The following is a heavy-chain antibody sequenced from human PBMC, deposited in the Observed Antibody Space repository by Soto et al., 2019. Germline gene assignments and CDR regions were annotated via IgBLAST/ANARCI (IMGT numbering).Heavy chain of an antibody. Sequence: SETLSLTCTVSGGSISSGDYYWSWIRQHPGKGLERIGFINHSGSTNYNPSHKSRVTISVDTSKNQFSLKLSSVTAADTAVYYCATSYYYGSGSYAPWGQGTLVTVSS. CDR1: GGSISSGDYY. CDR3: ATSYYYGSGSYAP. V-gene: IGHV4-31*03. J-gene: IGHJ5*02. D-gene: IGHD3-10*01. CDR2: INHSGST.